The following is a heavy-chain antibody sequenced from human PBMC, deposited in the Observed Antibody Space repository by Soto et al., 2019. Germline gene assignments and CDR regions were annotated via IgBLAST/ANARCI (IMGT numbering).Heavy chain of an antibody. V-gene: IGHV1-2*02. J-gene: IGHJ3*02. D-gene: IGHD3-3*01. CDR1: GYPVTAYY. Sequence: QLHLVQSGAVVKKPGASVTVSCSASGYPVTAYYMHWVRQAPGRGLEWMGGINPATGAAKYTQTFPGRVTLAREPFTGTVFMELGGLTSEDTAVFYCARGGGVGVAGSAAFDMWGQGTLVTVSS. CDR3: ARGGGVGVAGSAAFDM. CDR2: INPATGAA.